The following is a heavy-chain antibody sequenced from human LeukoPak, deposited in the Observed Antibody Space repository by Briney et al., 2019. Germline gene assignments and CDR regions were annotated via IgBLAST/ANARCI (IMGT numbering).Heavy chain of an antibody. CDR1: GGSLSCFY. Sequence: PSETLSLTCTVSGGSLSCFYWSRIPQPPGEGLEWNGYIYYSGSTTYNPSLKSRVTISVDTSKNQFSLKLSSVTAADTAVYYCARGFAYGDTGSFDYWGQGTLVTVSS. V-gene: IGHV4-59*01. D-gene: IGHD4-17*01. J-gene: IGHJ4*02. CDR3: ARGFAYGDTGSFDY. CDR2: IYYSGST.